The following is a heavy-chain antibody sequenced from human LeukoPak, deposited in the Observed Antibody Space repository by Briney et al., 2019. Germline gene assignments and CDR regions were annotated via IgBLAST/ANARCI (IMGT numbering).Heavy chain of an antibody. CDR2: ISSSSSYI. D-gene: IGHD2-15*01. J-gene: IGHJ4*02. CDR3: ARGGASYCSGGSCYWY. Sequence: GSLRLSCAASGFTFSSYSMNWVRQAPGKGLEWVSSISSSSSYIYYADSVKGRFTISRDNAKNSLYLQMNSLRAEDTAVYYCARGGASYCSGGSCYWYWGQGTLVSVSS. CDR1: GFTFSSYS. V-gene: IGHV3-21*01.